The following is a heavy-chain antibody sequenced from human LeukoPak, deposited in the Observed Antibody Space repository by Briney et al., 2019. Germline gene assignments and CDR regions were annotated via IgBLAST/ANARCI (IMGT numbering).Heavy chain of an antibody. D-gene: IGHD6-19*01. Sequence: GASVNVSCTASGYTFTSYYMHWVRQAPGQGLEWMGIINPSGGSTSYAQKFQGRVTMTRDTSTSTVYMELSSLRPEDTAVYYCARTSGWYFDYWGQGTLVTVSS. J-gene: IGHJ4*02. CDR2: INPSGGST. CDR1: GYTFTSYY. CDR3: ARTSGWYFDY. V-gene: IGHV1-46*01.